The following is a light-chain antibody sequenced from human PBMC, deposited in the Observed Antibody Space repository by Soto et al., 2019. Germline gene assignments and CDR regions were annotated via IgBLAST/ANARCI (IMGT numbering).Light chain of an antibody. CDR2: DVS. CDR1: SSDVGGYNY. J-gene: IGLJ3*02. Sequence: QSALTQPRSVSGSPGQSVTISCTGTSSDVGGYNYVSWYQQHPGKAPKLMIYDVSKWPSGVPDRFSGSKSGNTASLTISGLQADDEADYYCCLYAGSYTWVFGGGTKLTVL. CDR3: CLYAGSYTWV. V-gene: IGLV2-11*01.